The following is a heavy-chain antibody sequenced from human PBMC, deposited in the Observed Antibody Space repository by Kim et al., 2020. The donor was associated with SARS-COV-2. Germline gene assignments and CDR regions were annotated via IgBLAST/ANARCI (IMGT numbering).Heavy chain of an antibody. Sequence: GGSLRLSCAASGFTFSSYSMNWVRQAPGKGLEWVSYISSSSTIYYADSVKGRFTISRDNAKNSLYLQMNSLRDEDTAVYYCARNGWGSGSYYTYFDYWAREPWSPSPQ. CDR2: ISSSSTI. J-gene: IGHJ4*02. D-gene: IGHD3-10*01. CDR1: GFTFSSYS. V-gene: IGHV3-48*02. CDR3: ARNGWGSGSYYTYFDY.